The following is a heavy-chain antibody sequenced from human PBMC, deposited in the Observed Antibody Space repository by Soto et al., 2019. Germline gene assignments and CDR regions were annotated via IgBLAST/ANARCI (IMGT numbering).Heavy chain of an antibody. D-gene: IGHD3-3*01. Sequence: GASVKVSCKASGYSFTGYYIHWVRQAPGQGLEWMGWINPNSGGANYAQKFQGRVTMTRDTSTTTAYMELSRLRSNDTAVFYCARSSALTISGVGGMGVWGQGATVTVSS. CDR1: GYSFTGYY. CDR2: INPNSGGA. V-gene: IGHV1-2*02. CDR3: ARSSALTISGVGGMGV. J-gene: IGHJ6*02.